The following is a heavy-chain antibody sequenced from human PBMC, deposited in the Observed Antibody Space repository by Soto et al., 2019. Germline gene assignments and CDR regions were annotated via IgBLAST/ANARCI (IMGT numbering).Heavy chain of an antibody. V-gene: IGHV1-69*01. CDR3: ATRIAARPDYFDS. D-gene: IGHD6-6*01. J-gene: IGHJ4*02. CDR2: IIPLIGTE. Sequence: VQLVQSGAEVKKPGSSVQVSCKASGGTFRSYVISWVRQAPGEGLEWMGGIIPLIGTENYAQKFQGRVTITADEATSTAYMGLSSLRSEDTGVYYCATRIAARPDYFDSWGQGTLVTVSS. CDR1: GGTFRSYV.